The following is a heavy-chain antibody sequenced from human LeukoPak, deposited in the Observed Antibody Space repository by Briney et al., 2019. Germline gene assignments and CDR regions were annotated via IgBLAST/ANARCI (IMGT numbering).Heavy chain of an antibody. Sequence: GASVKVSCKASGYGFTTYGISWVRQAPGQGLEWMGWISPYNGLTEYAQKFQGRVTMTTDTTTSTVTMDLRTLSSDDTAVYYCARDQVSQIMPLYMDVWGEGTTVTVSS. J-gene: IGHJ6*03. CDR2: ISPYNGLT. D-gene: IGHD5/OR15-5a*01. CDR1: GYGFTTYG. V-gene: IGHV1-18*01. CDR3: ARDQVSQIMPLYMDV.